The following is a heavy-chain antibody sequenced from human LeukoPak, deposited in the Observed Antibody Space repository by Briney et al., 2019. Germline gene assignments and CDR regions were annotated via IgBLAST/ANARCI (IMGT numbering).Heavy chain of an antibody. Sequence: ASVKVSCKASGYTFTGYYMHWVRQAPGQGLEWMGWINPNSGGTNYAQKFQGRVTMTRDTSISTAYMELSRLRSDDTAVYYCATPYSSSWDDAFDIWGQGTMVTVSS. V-gene: IGHV1-2*02. J-gene: IGHJ3*02. CDR3: ATPYSSSWDDAFDI. CDR2: INPNSGGT. D-gene: IGHD6-13*01. CDR1: GYTFTGYY.